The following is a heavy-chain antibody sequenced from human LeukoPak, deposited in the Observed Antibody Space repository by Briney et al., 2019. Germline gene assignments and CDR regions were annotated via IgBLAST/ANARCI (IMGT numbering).Heavy chain of an antibody. CDR3: ARLGMTPVTHEGALDY. CDR1: GGTFSSYT. D-gene: IGHD4-17*01. Sequence: SVKVSCKASGGTFSSYTISWVRQAPGQGLEWMGRIIPILGIANYAQKFQGRVTITADKSTSTAYMELSSLRSEDTAVYYCARLGMTPVTHEGALDYWGQGTLLTVSS. V-gene: IGHV1-69*02. CDR2: IIPILGIA. J-gene: IGHJ4*02.